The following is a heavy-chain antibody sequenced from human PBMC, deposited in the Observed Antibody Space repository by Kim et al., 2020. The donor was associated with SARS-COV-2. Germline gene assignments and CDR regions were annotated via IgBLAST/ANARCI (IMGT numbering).Heavy chain of an antibody. Sequence: NPYLKRRVTLSVDTSKNQFSLKLSSVTAADTAVYYCARGREGYISSWYLDYWGQGTLVTVSS. CDR3: ARGREGYISSWYLDY. V-gene: IGHV4-59*09. D-gene: IGHD6-13*01. J-gene: IGHJ4*02.